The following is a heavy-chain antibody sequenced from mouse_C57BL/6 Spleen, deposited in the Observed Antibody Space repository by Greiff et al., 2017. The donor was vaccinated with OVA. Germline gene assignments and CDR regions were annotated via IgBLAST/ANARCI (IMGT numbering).Heavy chain of an antibody. CDR3: VVYDGYYNY. CDR2: ISYDGSN. Sequence: ESGPGLVKPSQSLSLTCSVTGYSITSGYYWNWIRQFPGNKLEWMGYISYDGSNNYNPSLKNRISITRDTSKNQFFLKLNSVTTEDTATYYCVVYDGYYNYWGQGTTLTVSS. D-gene: IGHD2-3*01. CDR1: GYSITSGYY. J-gene: IGHJ2*01. V-gene: IGHV3-6*01.